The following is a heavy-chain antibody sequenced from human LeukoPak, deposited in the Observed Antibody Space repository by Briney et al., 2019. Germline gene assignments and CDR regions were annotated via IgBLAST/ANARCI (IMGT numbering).Heavy chain of an antibody. Sequence: PGRSLRLSCAASGFTFSSYGMHWVRQAPGKGLEWVAVISYDGSNKYYADSVKGRFTISRDNSKNTLYLQMNSLRAEDTAVYYCARDGGATPLWDAFDIWGQGTMVTVSS. D-gene: IGHD1-26*01. CDR3: ARDGGATPLWDAFDI. CDR2: ISYDGSNK. CDR1: GFTFSSYG. V-gene: IGHV3-30*03. J-gene: IGHJ3*02.